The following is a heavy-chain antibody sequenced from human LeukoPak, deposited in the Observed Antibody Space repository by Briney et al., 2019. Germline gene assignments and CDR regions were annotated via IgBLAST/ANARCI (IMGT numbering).Heavy chain of an antibody. Sequence: PGGSLRLSCAASGFTFSSYAMHWVRQAPGKGLEWVAVISYDGSNKYYADSVKGRFTISRDNSKNTLYLQMNSLRAEDTAVYYCAREEEVYFWSGIYYYYGMDVWGQGTTVTVSS. CDR1: GFTFSSYA. J-gene: IGHJ6*02. D-gene: IGHD3-3*01. CDR2: ISYDGSNK. CDR3: AREEEVYFWSGIYYYYGMDV. V-gene: IGHV3-30*04.